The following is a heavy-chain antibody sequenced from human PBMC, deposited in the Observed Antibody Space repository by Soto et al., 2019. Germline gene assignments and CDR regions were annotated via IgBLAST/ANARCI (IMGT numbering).Heavy chain of an antibody. CDR2: ISAYNGNT. J-gene: IGHJ4*02. D-gene: IGHD2-21*02. CDR1: GYTFTSYG. Sequence: GASVKVSCKASGYTFTSYGISWVRQAPGQGLEWMGWISAYNGNTNYAQKLQGRVTITRDTSASTAYMELSSLRSEDTAVYYCARSIVVVTAADYWGQGTLVTVSS. V-gene: IGHV1-18*01. CDR3: ARSIVVVTAADY.